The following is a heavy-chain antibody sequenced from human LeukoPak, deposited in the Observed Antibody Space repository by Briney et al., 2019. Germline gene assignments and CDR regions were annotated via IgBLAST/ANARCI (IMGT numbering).Heavy chain of an antibody. J-gene: IGHJ4*02. V-gene: IGHV3-30-3*01. D-gene: IGHD2-2*02. Sequence: GGSLRLSCAASGFTFSSYAMHWVRQAPGKGLEWVAVISYDGSNKYYADSVKGRFTISRDNSKNTLYLQMNSLRAEDTAVYYCAREMWLEDIVVVPAAIGYWGQGTLVTVSS. CDR1: GFTFSSYA. CDR2: ISYDGSNK. CDR3: AREMWLEDIVVVPAAIGY.